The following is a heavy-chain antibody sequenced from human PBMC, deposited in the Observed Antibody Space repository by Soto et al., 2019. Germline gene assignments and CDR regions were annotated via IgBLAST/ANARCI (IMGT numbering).Heavy chain of an antibody. D-gene: IGHD3-22*01. J-gene: IGHJ4*02. CDR2: ISGSGGST. V-gene: IGHV3-23*01. Sequence: GGSLRLSCAASGFTFSSYAMSWVRQAPGKGLEWVSAISGSGGSTYYADSVKGRFTISRDNSKNTLYLQMNSLRAEDTAVYYCAKAMIVVVINYCDYWGQGTLVTVAS. CDR1: GFTFSSYA. CDR3: AKAMIVVVINYCDY.